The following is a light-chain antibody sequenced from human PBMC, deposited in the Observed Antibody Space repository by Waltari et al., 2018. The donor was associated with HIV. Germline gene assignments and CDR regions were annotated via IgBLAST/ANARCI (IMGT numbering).Light chain of an antibody. V-gene: IGLV2-23*03. CDR1: NSDVGRYNL. CDR2: EGS. CDR3: CSYAGSNTFV. J-gene: IGLJ1*01. Sequence: QSALTQPASVSGSPGQSITISCTGNNSDVGRYNLVSWYQQHPGKAPKLMIYEGSKRPSGVSNRFSGSKSGNTASLTISGLQAEDEADYYCCSYAGSNTFVFGTGTKVTVL.